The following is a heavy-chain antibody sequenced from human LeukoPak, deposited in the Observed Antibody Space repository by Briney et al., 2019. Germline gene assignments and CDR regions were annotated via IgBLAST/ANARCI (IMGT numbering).Heavy chain of an antibody. Sequence: SETLSLTCAVYGGSFSGYYWSWIRQPPGKGLEWIGYIYYSGSTNYNPSLKSRVTISVDTSKNQFSLKLSSVTAADTAVYYCARLPIHDYDFWSGYYYGFDPWGQGTLVTVSS. CDR1: GGSFSGYY. CDR2: IYYSGST. V-gene: IGHV4-59*08. CDR3: ARLPIHDYDFWSGYYYGFDP. D-gene: IGHD3-3*01. J-gene: IGHJ5*02.